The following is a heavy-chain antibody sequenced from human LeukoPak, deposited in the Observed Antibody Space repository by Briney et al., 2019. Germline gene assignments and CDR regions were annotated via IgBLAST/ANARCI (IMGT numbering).Heavy chain of an antibody. CDR3: AKDVDNWPREVDC. D-gene: IGHD1-1*01. J-gene: IGHJ4*02. CDR2: ISGSAGST. CDR1: GSIFSNYA. V-gene: IGHV3-23*01. Sequence: PGGSLRLSCAASGSIFSNYAMNWVRQAPGKGLEWVSGISGSAGSTYYADSVKGRFTISRDNSKSTLYLQMNSLRAEEDTAVYYCAKDVDNWPREVDCWGQGTLVTVSS.